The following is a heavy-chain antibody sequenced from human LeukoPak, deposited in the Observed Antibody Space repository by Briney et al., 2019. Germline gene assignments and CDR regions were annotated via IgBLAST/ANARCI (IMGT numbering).Heavy chain of an antibody. Sequence: GSSVKFSCKASGGTFSSYAISWVRQAPGQGLEWMGGIIPIFGTANYAQKLQGRVTITADESTSTAYMELSSLRSEDTAVYYCAKGYCSSTSCYNEGAYWGQGTLVTVSS. CDR3: AKGYCSSTSCYNEGAY. J-gene: IGHJ4*02. CDR1: GGTFSSYA. CDR2: IIPIFGTA. D-gene: IGHD2-2*02. V-gene: IGHV1-69*01.